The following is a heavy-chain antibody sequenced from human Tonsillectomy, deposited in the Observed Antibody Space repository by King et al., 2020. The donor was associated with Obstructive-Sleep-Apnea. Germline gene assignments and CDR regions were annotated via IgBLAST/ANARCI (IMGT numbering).Heavy chain of an antibody. J-gene: IGHJ3*02. CDR3: ARGTDYGDYVDAFDI. CDR2: ISYDGSNK. V-gene: IGHV3-30-3*01. CDR1: GFTFSSYA. Sequence: VQLVESGGGVVQPGRSLGLSCAASGFTFSSYAIHWVRQAPGKGLEWVAVISYDGSNKYYPDSVKGRFTISRDNSRDTLYLQMNSLRAEDTAVYYCARGTDYGDYVDAFDIWGQGTMVTVSS. D-gene: IGHD4-17*01.